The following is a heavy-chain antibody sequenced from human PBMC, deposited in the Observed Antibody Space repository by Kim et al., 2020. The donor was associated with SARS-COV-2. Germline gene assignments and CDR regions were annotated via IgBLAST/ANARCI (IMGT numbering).Heavy chain of an antibody. D-gene: IGHD3-10*01. J-gene: IGHJ6*02. Sequence: ASVKVSCKASGYTFTSYAMHWVRQAPGQRLEWMGWINAGNGNTKYSQKFQGRVTITRDTSASTAYMELSSLRSEDTAVYYCARVRGLRFGESRYYYYGMDVWGQGTTVTVSS. CDR2: INAGNGNT. CDR1: GYTFTSYA. V-gene: IGHV1-3*01. CDR3: ARVRGLRFGESRYYYYGMDV.